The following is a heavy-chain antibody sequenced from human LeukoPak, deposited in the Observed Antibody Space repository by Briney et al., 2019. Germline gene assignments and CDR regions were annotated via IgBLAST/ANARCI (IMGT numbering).Heavy chain of an antibody. D-gene: IGHD5-12*01. J-gene: IGHJ4*02. V-gene: IGHV1-2*06. CDR3: ARDISGYDYEGLFDY. CDR2: IYPDSGGT. CDR1: GYTFTGYY. Sequence: GASVKVSCKASGYTFTGYYMHWVRQAPGQGLEWIGRIYPDSGGTNYALKFQGRVTMTRDTSISTAYMQMSRLTSDDTAVYYCARDISGYDYEGLFDYWGQGTLVTVSS.